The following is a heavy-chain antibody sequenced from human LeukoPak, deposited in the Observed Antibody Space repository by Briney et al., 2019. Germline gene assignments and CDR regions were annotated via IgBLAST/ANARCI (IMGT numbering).Heavy chain of an antibody. CDR3: ASSGGGIAVAGTSPNFDY. CDR2: ISYDGSNK. D-gene: IGHD6-19*01. CDR1: GFTFSSYG. J-gene: IGHJ4*02. V-gene: IGHV3-30*03. Sequence: GGSLRLSCAASGFTFSSYGMHWVRQAPGKGLEWVAVISYDGSNKYYADSVKGRFTISRNNSKNTLYLLMNSLRAEDTAVYYCASSGGGIAVAGTSPNFDYWGQGTLVTVSS.